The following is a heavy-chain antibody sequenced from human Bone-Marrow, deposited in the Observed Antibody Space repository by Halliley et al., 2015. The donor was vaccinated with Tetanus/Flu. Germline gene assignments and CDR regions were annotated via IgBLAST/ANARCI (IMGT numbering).Heavy chain of an antibody. CDR2: IYYSGTT. Sequence: TLSLTCTVSGGSISGYYWSWIRQPPGKGLEWIAYIYYSGTTNYNPSLKSRVTISVDTSKNEISLKLGSVTAADTAVYCCATRPLDGSGYIPFFAYWGQGTVVTVST. CDR1: GGSISGYY. D-gene: IGHD5-12*01. CDR3: ATRPLDGSGYIPFFAY. V-gene: IGHV4-59*03. J-gene: IGHJ4*02.